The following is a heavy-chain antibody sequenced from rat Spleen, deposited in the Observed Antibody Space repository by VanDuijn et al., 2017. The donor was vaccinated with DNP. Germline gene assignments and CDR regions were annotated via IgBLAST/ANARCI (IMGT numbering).Heavy chain of an antibody. CDR2: MSSGGST. CDR3: TREGTALFAY. J-gene: IGHJ3*01. Sequence: QVQLKESGPGLVQPSQTLSLTCTVSGFSLTSYGVNWVRQSPKKGLEWIAAMSSGGSTYYNSTLKSRLSISRDTSKNQVFLKMNSLQTEDTAFYFCTREGTALFAYWGQGTLVTVSS. CDR1: GFSLTSYG. V-gene: IGHV2S12*01. D-gene: IGHD1-11*01.